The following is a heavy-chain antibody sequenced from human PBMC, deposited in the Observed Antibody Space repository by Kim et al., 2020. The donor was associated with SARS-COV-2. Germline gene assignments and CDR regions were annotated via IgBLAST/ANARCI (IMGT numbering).Heavy chain of an antibody. CDR1: GFTFSSYA. CDR3: AYGSGSLRYYGMDV. V-gene: IGHV3-23*01. J-gene: IGHJ6*02. CDR2: ISGSGGST. D-gene: IGHD3-10*01. Sequence: GGSLRLSCAASGFTFSSYAMSWVRQAPGKGLEWVSAISGSGGSTYYADSVKGRFTISRDNSKNTLYLQMNSLRAEDTAVYYCAYGSGSLRYYGMDVWGQGTTVTVSS.